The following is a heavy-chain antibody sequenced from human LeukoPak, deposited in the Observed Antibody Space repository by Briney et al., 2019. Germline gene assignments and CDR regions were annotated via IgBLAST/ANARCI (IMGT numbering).Heavy chain of an antibody. V-gene: IGHV4-39*01. Sequence: PTETLPLTYTVSGGSLISNMFYWGWVRQPPGKGLEWLGNICYTGSTYYNPSLKSRVTISIDTSKNQFSLKLSPVPAAATSVYYCARRSQGSRNSDYLGHGTLVTVSS. CDR1: GGSLISNMFY. D-gene: IGHD1-14*01. CDR3: ARRSQGSRNSDY. J-gene: IGHJ4*01. CDR2: ICYTGST.